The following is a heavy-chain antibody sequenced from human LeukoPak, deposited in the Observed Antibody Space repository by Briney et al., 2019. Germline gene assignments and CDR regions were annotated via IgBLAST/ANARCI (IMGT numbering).Heavy chain of an antibody. Sequence: SETLSLTCTVSGDSLSSHYWSWIRQPPGKGLEWIGYIYGSGSTHYDPSLRSRVTISEDTSKNQFSLKLTSVTAADTAVYYCARNVGWYSHDSWGQGTLVAVSS. CDR2: IYGSGST. CDR1: GDSLSSHY. CDR3: ARNVGWYSHDS. V-gene: IGHV4-59*08. D-gene: IGHD6-19*01. J-gene: IGHJ4*02.